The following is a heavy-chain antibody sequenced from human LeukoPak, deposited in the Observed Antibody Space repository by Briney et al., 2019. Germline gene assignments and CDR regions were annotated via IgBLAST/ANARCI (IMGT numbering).Heavy chain of an antibody. V-gene: IGHV1-69*13. CDR2: IIPIFGTA. CDR3: ARERYSSGWYGYFDY. CDR1: GGTFSSYA. J-gene: IGHJ4*02. D-gene: IGHD6-19*01. Sequence: SVKVSCKASGGTFSSYAISWVRQAPGQGLEWMGGIIPIFGTANYAQKFQGRVTITADESTSTAYMELSSLRSEDTAVYYCARERYSSGWYGYFDYWGQGTLVTVSS.